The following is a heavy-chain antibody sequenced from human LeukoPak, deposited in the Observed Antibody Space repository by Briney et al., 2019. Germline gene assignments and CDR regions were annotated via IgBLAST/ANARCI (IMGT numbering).Heavy chain of an antibody. CDR1: GFTFSSYA. CDR2: ISGSGGST. CDR3: STTHYNFADIDR. D-gene: IGHD3-3*01. V-gene: IGHV3-23*01. Sequence: GGSLRLSRAASGFTFSSYAMSWVRQAPGKGLEWVSAISGSGGSTYYADSVKGRFTISRDNSKNTVYLQMNSLKTEDTGVYYCSTTHYNFADIDRWGQGALVTVSS. J-gene: IGHJ4*02.